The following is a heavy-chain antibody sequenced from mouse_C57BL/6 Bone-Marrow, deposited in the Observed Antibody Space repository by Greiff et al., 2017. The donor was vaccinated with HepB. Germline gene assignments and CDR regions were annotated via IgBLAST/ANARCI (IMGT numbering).Heavy chain of an antibody. V-gene: IGHV1-63*01. CDR1: GYTFTNYW. CDR3: ARTGIYWYFDV. CDR2: IYPGGGYT. J-gene: IGHJ1*03. D-gene: IGHD4-1*01. Sequence: QVQLKQSGAELVRPGTSVKMSCKASGYTFTNYWIGWAKQRPGHGLEWIGDIYPGGGYTNYNEKFKGKATLTADKSSSTAYMQFSSLTSEDSAIYYCARTGIYWYFDVWGTGTMVTVSS.